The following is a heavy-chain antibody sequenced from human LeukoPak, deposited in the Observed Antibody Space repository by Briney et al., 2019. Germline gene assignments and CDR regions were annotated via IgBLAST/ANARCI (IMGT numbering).Heavy chain of an antibody. D-gene: IGHD1-26*01. CDR3: AKSGGYGLIDY. CDR1: GGSISSSSYY. J-gene: IGHJ4*02. V-gene: IGHV4-39*01. CDR2: IYYSGST. Sequence: ASETLSLTCTVSGGSISSSSYYWGWIRQPPGKGLEWIGSIYYSGSTYYNPSLKSRVTISVDTSKNQFSLRLNSVTAADTAMYYCAKSGGYGLIDYWGQGTLVTVSS.